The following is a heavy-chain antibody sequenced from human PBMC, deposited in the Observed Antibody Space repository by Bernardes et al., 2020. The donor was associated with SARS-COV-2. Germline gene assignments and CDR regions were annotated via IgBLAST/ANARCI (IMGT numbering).Heavy chain of an antibody. CDR2: IKKDGTAK. J-gene: IGHJ4*02. D-gene: IGHD2-15*01. Sequence: GSLRLSCAASGFNFDIYWMTWVRQAPGKGLEWVAYIKKDGTAKYYVDSVKGRFTISRDNAKNSLYLEMNSLRVEDTAMYYCARDAGYGGNNDYWGQGTLVTVSS. CDR3: ARDAGYGGNNDY. CDR1: GFNFDIYW. V-gene: IGHV3-7*04.